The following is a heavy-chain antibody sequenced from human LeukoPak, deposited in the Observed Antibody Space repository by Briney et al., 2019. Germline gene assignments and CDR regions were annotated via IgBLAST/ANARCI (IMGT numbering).Heavy chain of an antibody. CDR3: ADVGVES. J-gene: IGHJ4*02. CDR1: GFTFSTSW. D-gene: IGHD3-10*02. Sequence: GGSLRLSCAASGFTFSTSWMHWVRQVPGKGLVWVSLIKSDGSTTSYADFAKGRFTISRDNAKNTLYLQMNSLRAEDTAVYYCADVGVESWGQGTLVTVSS. CDR2: IKSDGSTT. V-gene: IGHV3-74*01.